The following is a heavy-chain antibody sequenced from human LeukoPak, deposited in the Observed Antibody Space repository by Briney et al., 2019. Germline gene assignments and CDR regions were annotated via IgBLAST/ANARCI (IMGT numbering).Heavy chain of an antibody. CDR1: GGSISSSNW. CDR2: IYHSGST. Sequence: SGTLSLTCAVSGGSISSSNWWSWVRQPPGKGLEWIGEIYHSGSTNYNPSLKSRVTISVDKSKNQFSLKLSSVTAADTAVYYCARWLVASRYYFDYWGQGTLVTVSS. D-gene: IGHD2-15*01. J-gene: IGHJ4*02. CDR3: ARWLVASRYYFDY. V-gene: IGHV4-4*02.